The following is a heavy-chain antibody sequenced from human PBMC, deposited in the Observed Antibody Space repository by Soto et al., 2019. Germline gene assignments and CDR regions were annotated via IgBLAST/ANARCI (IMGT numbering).Heavy chain of an antibody. CDR3: ARDLNEVGQVPHY. Sequence: PGGSVRLSCAASGFTFSRYWMNWVRQAPGKGLEWVANIKPDGSGKYYVDSVKGRFIISRDNARDSLFLLMNSLRPEDTAVYYCARDLNEVGQVPHYWGQGTLVTVSS. V-gene: IGHV3-7*03. J-gene: IGHJ4*02. CDR1: GFTFSRYW. CDR2: IKPDGSGK.